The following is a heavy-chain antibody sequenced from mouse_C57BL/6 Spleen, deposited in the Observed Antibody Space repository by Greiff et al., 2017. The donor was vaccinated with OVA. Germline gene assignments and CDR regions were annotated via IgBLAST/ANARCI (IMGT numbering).Heavy chain of an antibody. V-gene: IGHV1-69*01. Sequence: QVQLQQPGAELVMPGASVKLSCKASGYTFTSYWMHWVKQRPGQGLEWIGEIDPSDSYTNYNQKFKGKSTLTVDKTSSTAYMQLSSLTSEDSAVYCGAGDSRAMDYWGQGTSVTVSA. CDR2: IDPSDSYT. D-gene: IGHD1-1*01. J-gene: IGHJ4*01. CDR3: AGDSRAMDY. CDR1: GYTFTSYW.